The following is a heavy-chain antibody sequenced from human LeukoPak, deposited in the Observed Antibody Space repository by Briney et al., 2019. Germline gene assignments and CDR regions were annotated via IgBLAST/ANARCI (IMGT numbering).Heavy chain of an antibody. J-gene: IGHJ4*02. CDR1: GGTFSSYA. D-gene: IGHD1-1*01. CDR3: ARGPELERFDY. CDR2: IIPIFGTA. V-gene: IGHV1-69*05. Sequence: SVKVSFKASGGTFSSYAINWVRQAPGQGLEWMGGIIPIFGTANYAQKFQGRVTITTDESTSTAYMELSSLTSEDTAVYYCARGPELERFDYSGQGTLVTVSS.